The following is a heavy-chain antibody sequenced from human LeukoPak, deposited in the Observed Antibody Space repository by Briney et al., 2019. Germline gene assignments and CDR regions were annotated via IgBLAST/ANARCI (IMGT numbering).Heavy chain of an antibody. CDR1: GGSISSYY. CDR3: ARHLRAYFSVRRYYYGMDV. J-gene: IGHJ6*02. V-gene: IGHV4-4*07. D-gene: IGHD3-3*01. CDR2: IYASGSI. Sequence: SETLSLTCTVSGGSISSYYWSWIRQPAGKGLEWIGRIYASGSINYNPSLKSRVTMSVDTSKNQLSLKLTSVTAADTAVYYCARHLRAYFSVRRYYYGMDVWGQGTTVTVSS.